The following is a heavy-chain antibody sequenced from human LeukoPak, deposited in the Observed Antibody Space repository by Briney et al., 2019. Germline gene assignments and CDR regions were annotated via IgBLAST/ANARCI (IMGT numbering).Heavy chain of an antibody. CDR1: GGTFSSYA. V-gene: IGHV1-69*05. CDR2: IIPIFGTA. Sequence: SVKVSCKASGGTFSSYAISWVRQAPGQGLEWMGGIIPIFGTANYAQKFQGRVTITTDESTSAAYMELSSLRSEDTAVYYCASEVAGTLLGFDPWGQGTLVTVSS. D-gene: IGHD6-19*01. J-gene: IGHJ5*02. CDR3: ASEVAGTLLGFDP.